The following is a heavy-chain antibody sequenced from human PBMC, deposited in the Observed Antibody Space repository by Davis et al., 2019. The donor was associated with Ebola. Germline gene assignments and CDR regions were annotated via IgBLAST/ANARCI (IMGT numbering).Heavy chain of an antibody. J-gene: IGHJ3*02. CDR2: ISGSGAST. V-gene: IGHV3-23*01. CDR3: VKDTSNIWFDI. CDR1: QFTFIDSA. Sequence: GGSLRLSCVASQFTFIDSAMNWVRQVPGKGPEWVSSISGSGASTYYADSVKGRFTISRDNSKNTLYLQMNGLRVEDTAIYFCVKDTSNIWFDIWGQGTMVTVSS. D-gene: IGHD1-26*01.